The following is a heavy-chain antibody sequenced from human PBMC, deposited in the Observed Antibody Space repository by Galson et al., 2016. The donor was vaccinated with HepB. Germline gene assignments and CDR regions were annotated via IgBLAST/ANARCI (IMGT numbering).Heavy chain of an antibody. CDR3: ARQSGWSRARYCFDY. D-gene: IGHD6-19*01. J-gene: IGHJ4*02. V-gene: IGHV4-39*01. CDR2: IFYTGDS. Sequence: SETLSLTCTVSSGPITSDGYYWGWVRQPPGKGLEWIGSIFYTGDSYYNPSLDSRVTISVDTSKSLFSLRLRSVAAADTAVYFCARQSGWSRARYCFDYWAQGTLVTVSS. CDR1: SGPITSDGYY.